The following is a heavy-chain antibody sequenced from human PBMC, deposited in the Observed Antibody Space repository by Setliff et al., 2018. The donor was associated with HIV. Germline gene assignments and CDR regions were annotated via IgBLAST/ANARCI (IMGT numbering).Heavy chain of an antibody. CDR1: GGTFSSHA. J-gene: IGHJ6*03. Sequence: ASVKVSCKASGGTFSSHAISWVRQAPGQGLEWMGGISTYNGNTNYAQKFKGRVTMTTVTSTSTAYMELRSLRSDDTAVYYCARLSIPAYYYMDVWGKGTTVTVSS. D-gene: IGHD2-21*01. CDR2: ISTYNGNT. V-gene: IGHV1-18*01. CDR3: ARLSIPAYYYMDV.